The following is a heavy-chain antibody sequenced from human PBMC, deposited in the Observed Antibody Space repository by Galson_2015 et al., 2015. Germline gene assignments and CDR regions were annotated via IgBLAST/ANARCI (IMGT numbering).Heavy chain of an antibody. CDR1: GFTFSNYA. Sequence: SLRLSCAASGFTFSNYAMNWVRQAPGKGLFWLSYINSDGSETTYADSVKGRFTISRDNAKNTVYLQMNGLRAEDTAVYYCARDRSYALDYWGQGTPVTVSS. D-gene: IGHD3-16*01. V-gene: IGHV3-74*01. CDR3: ARDRSYALDY. J-gene: IGHJ4*02. CDR2: INSDGSET.